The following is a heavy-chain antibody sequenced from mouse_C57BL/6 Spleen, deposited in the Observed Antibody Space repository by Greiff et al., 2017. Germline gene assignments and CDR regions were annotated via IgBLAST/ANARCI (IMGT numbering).Heavy chain of an antibody. CDR2: INPNNGGT. J-gene: IGHJ2*01. CDR1: GYTFTDYY. D-gene: IGHD4-1*01. V-gene: IGHV1-26*01. Sequence: EVQLQQSGPELVKPGASVKISCKASGYTFTDYYMNWVKQSHGKSLEWIGDINPNNGGTSYNQKFKGKATLTLDKSSSTAYMELRSLTSEDSAVYYCARGTGTGFDYWGQGTTLTVSS. CDR3: ARGTGTGFDY.